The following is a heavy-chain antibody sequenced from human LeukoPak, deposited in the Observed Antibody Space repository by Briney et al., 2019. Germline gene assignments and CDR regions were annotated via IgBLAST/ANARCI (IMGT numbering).Heavy chain of an antibody. CDR1: GGSISSSSYY. Sequence: PSETLSLTCTVSGGSISSSSYYWGWIRQPPGKGLEWIGSIYYRGSTYYNPSLKSRVTISVDTSKNQFSLKLSSVTAADTAVYYCARVWWLQGYFDYWGQGTLVTVSS. J-gene: IGHJ4*02. CDR2: IYYRGST. CDR3: ARVWWLQGYFDY. D-gene: IGHD5-24*01. V-gene: IGHV4-39*07.